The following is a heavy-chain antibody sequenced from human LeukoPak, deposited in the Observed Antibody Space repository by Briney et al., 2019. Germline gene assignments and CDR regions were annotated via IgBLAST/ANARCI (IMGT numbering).Heavy chain of an antibody. CDR1: GGSITGHN. J-gene: IGHJ3*01. CDR3: AKLGLSAGWYSGASDV. V-gene: IGHV4-59*08. D-gene: IGHD6-19*01. Sequence: SETLSLTCAVSGGSITGHNWNWVRQTPGMRLEWIGYTSYSRTTIYNSYFKGRATMSIDTSKNQLYLNLTSVTATDTAVYYCAKLGLSAGWYSGASDVWGQGTTVIVSS. CDR2: TSYSRTT.